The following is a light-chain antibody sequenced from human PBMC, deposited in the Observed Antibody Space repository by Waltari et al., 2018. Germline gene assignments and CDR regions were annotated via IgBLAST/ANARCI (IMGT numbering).Light chain of an antibody. V-gene: IGLV2-18*02. CDR3: SSYTTSSTVI. J-gene: IGLJ2*01. Sequence: QSALIKPPSVSGSPGQSVAIYCTGTSSDIGSYNFVSWYQQFPGTAPKLLIYEVTNRPSGVPDRFSGSKSGYTASLAISGLQPEDEADYYCSSYTTSSTVIFGGGTKLTVL. CDR1: SSDIGSYNF. CDR2: EVT.